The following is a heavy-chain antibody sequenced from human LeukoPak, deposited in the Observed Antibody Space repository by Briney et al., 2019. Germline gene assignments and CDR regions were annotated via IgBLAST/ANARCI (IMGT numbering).Heavy chain of an antibody. CDR3: ARGGDYHQYDY. D-gene: IGHD3-16*01. J-gene: IGHJ4*02. CDR2: IGTAGDT. V-gene: IGHV3-13*01. CDR1: GFTFSSYD. Sequence: GGSLRLSCAASGFTFSSYDMHWVRQATGKGLEWVSAIGTAGDTYYPGSVKGRFTISRENAKNSLYLQVSSLRAGDTAVYYCARGGDYHQYDYWGQGTLVTVSS.